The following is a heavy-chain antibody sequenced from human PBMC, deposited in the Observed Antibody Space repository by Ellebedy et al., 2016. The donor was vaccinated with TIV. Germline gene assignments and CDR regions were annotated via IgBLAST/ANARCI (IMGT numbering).Heavy chain of an antibody. V-gene: IGHV3-74*01. CDR3: ARDLYYGIDF. CDR2: INGDGSHT. D-gene: IGHD2-8*01. Sequence: GGSLRLSCAASGYTFASYWMHWVRQAPGKGLVWVSHINGDGSHTIYADSVKGRFTIYRDNAKNTLYLQMNSLRADDTAVYYCARDLYYGIDFWGQGTTVTVSS. J-gene: IGHJ6*02. CDR1: GYTFASYW.